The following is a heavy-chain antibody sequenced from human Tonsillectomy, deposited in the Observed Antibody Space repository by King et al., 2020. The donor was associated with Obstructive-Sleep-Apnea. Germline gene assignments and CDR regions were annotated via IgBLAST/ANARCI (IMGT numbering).Heavy chain of an antibody. CDR3: ERISSMIIGVFDY. V-gene: IGHV2-26*01. CDR2: IFSDDDQ. Sequence: VTLKESGPVLVKPTETLTLTCTVSGFSLSSARMGVSWNRQPPGKALDWLAHIFSDDDQSSSHSLKSRLTIPTDTSKGQVVLTMTNMDPVDTSTYYCERISSMIIGVFDYWGQGTLVTVSS. J-gene: IGHJ4*02. D-gene: IGHD3-10*01. CDR1: GFSLSSARMG.